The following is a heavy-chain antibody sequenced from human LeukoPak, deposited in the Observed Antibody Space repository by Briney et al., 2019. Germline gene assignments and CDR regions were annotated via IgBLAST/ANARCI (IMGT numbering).Heavy chain of an antibody. Sequence: PGGSLRLSCAASGFTFSNAWMSWIRQPPGKGLEWIGYIYYSGSTYYNPSLKSRVTISVDTSKNQFSLKLSSVTAADTAVYYCAREDVWGKGTTVTVSS. V-gene: IGHV4-59*12. J-gene: IGHJ6*04. CDR2: IYYSGST. CDR1: GFTFSNAW. CDR3: AREDV.